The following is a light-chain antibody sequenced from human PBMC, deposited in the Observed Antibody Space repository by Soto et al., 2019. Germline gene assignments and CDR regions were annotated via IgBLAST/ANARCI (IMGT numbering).Light chain of an antibody. CDR2: AAS. CDR3: QQTYSSWT. V-gene: IGKV1-39*01. CDR1: QSISNF. Sequence: IQMSQSPSSLSASVGDRVTISCRASQSISNFLNWYQQKPGKAPKLLIYAASSFQSGVPSRFRGSGSGTDFTLTISSLQPEDFATYYCQQTYSSWTFGQGTKVEMK. J-gene: IGKJ1*01.